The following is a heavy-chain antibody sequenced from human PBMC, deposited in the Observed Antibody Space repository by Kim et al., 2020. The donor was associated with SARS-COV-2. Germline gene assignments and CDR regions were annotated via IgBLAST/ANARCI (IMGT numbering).Heavy chain of an antibody. J-gene: IGHJ4*02. Sequence: SETLSLTCTVSGGSISSSSYYWGWIRQPPGKGLEWIGSIYYSGSTYYNPSLKSRVTISVDTSKNQFSLKLSSVTAADTAVYYCARQGRIQLWPGGNYWGQGTLVTVSS. CDR2: IYYSGST. CDR3: ARQGRIQLWPGGNY. V-gene: IGHV4-39*01. D-gene: IGHD5-18*01. CDR1: GGSISSSSYY.